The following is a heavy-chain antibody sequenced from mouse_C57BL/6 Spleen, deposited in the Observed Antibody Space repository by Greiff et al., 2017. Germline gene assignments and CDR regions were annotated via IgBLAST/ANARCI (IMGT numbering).Heavy chain of an antibody. CDR3: AWLRRNYYAMDY. V-gene: IGHV1-42*01. Sequence: EVQLQESGPELVKPGASVKISCKASGYSFTGYYMNWVKQSPEKSLEWIGEINPSTGGTTYNQKFKAKATLTVDKSSSTAYMQLKSLTSEDSAVYYCAWLRRNYYAMDYWGQGTSVTVSS. J-gene: IGHJ4*01. CDR2: INPSTGGT. CDR1: GYSFTGYY. D-gene: IGHD2-2*01.